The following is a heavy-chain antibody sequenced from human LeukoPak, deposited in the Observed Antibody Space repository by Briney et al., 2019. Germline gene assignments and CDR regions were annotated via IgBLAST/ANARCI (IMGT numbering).Heavy chain of an antibody. D-gene: IGHD2-15*01. CDR3: ARELALGYCSGGRCYSGYYFDY. V-gene: IGHV3-53*01. CDR1: GFTVSSNY. Sequence: GGSLRLSCAASGFTVSSNYMSWVRQAPGKGLEWVSVIYSGGSTYYADSVKGRFTISRDNSKITLYLQMNSLRAEDTAVYYCARELALGYCSGGRCYSGYYFDYWGQGTLVTVSS. J-gene: IGHJ4*02. CDR2: IYSGGST.